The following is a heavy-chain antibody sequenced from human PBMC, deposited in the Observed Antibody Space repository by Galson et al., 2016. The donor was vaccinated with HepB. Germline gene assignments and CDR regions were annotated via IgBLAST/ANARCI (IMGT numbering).Heavy chain of an antibody. CDR3: TTLDILTGYGFDS. CDR2: VGPEDGET. CDR1: GYTLSELS. V-gene: IGHV1-24*01. J-gene: IGHJ4*02. D-gene: IGHD3-9*01. Sequence: SVKVSCKVSGYTLSELSMHWVRQAPGKGLEWMGGVGPEDGETIYAQKFQGRVTMTEDTSTDTAYMELSRLRFEDTAVYYCTTLDILTGYGFDSWGQGTLVTVSS.